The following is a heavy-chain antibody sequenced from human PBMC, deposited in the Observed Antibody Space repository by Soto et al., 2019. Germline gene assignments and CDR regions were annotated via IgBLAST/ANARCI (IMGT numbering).Heavy chain of an antibody. J-gene: IGHJ4*02. CDR3: ARVGGDDYGDSGGFDY. CDR1: GGSIRDYF. Sequence: QVQLQESGPGLVKPSETLSLTCTVSGGSIRDYFWTWIRQPPGKGLECIGYIYYSGRTNYNPSLKTRVSISVATSKKHYSLQLRSVAAADTAVYYCARVGGDDYGDSGGFDYWGQGPLVTVSS. V-gene: IGHV4-59*01. CDR2: IYYSGRT. D-gene: IGHD4-17*01.